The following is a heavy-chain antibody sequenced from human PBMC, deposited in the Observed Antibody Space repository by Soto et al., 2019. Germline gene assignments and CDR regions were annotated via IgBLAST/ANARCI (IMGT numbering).Heavy chain of an antibody. V-gene: IGHV3-23*01. D-gene: IGHD4-17*01. CDR3: AKDTYGDSVLPGAFAI. CDR2: ISGSGGST. J-gene: IGHJ3*02. CDR1: GFTFSSYA. Sequence: EVQLLESGGGLVQPGGSLRLSCAASGFTFSSYAMSWVRQAPGKGLEWVSAISGSGGSTYYADSVKGRFTISRDNSKNTLYLQMNSLRAEDTAVYDCAKDTYGDSVLPGAFAIWGHGTMVTVSS.